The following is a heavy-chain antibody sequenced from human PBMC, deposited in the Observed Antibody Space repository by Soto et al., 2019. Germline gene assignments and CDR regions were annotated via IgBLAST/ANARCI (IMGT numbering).Heavy chain of an antibody. V-gene: IGHV3-33*01. J-gene: IGHJ4*02. Sequence: GGSLRRSCAASGFTFSRYGMHRVLQAPGKGLEWVAVIWYDGSNKYYADSVKGRFTISRDNSKNTLYLQMNSLRAEDTAVYYCARDLSLVQQLVPGYWGQGTLVTVSS. D-gene: IGHD6-13*01. CDR2: IWYDGSNK. CDR3: ARDLSLVQQLVPGY. CDR1: GFTFSRYG.